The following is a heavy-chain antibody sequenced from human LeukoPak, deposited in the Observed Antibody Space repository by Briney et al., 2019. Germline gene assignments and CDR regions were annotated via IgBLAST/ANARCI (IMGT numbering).Heavy chain of an antibody. J-gene: IGHJ4*02. Sequence: GGSLRLSCAASGFTFTNAWMSWVRQAPGKGLEWVGRIKGKIDGGTTDYAAPVKGRFTISRDDSKNTLYLQMNSLKTEDTAVYYCATDGGPDCGGECPDFDFWGQGTLVTVSS. D-gene: IGHD2-21*01. CDR2: IKGKIDGGTT. CDR1: GFTFTNAW. V-gene: IGHV3-15*01. CDR3: ATDGGPDCGGECPDFDF.